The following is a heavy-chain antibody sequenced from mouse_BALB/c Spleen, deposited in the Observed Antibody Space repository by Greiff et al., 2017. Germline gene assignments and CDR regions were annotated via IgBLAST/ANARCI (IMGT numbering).Heavy chain of an antibody. Sequence: VQLQESGAELVRPGTSVKVSCKASGYAFTNYLIEWVKQRPGQGLEWIGVINPGSGGTNYNEKFKGKATLTADKSSSTAYMQLSSLTSDDSAIYYCAREGRAYDYDYAMDYWGQGTSVTVSS. CDR2: INPGSGGT. V-gene: IGHV1-54*01. D-gene: IGHD2-4*01. CDR1: GYAFTNYL. CDR3: AREGRAYDYDYAMDY. J-gene: IGHJ4*01.